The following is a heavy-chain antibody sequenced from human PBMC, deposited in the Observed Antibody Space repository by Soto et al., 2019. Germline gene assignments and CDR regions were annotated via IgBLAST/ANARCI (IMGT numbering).Heavy chain of an antibody. V-gene: IGHV4-59*08. CDR3: ARHGFSGYDVNAFDI. J-gene: IGHJ3*02. CDR2: IYYSGST. D-gene: IGHD5-12*01. Sequence: SETLSLTCTVSGGSISSYDWSWIRQPPGKGLEWIGYIYYSGSTSYNPSLKSRVTISVDTSKNQFSLKLSSVTAADTAVYYCARHGFSGYDVNAFDIWGQGTMVTVSS. CDR1: GGSISSYD.